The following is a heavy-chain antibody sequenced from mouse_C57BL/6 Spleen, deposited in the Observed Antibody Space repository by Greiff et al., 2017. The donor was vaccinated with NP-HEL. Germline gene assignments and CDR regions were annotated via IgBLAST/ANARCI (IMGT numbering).Heavy chain of an antibody. CDR3: ARRSYEGYFDV. CDR1: GFTFSDYY. CDR2: ISNGGGST. Sequence: EVKLVESGGGLVQPGGSLKLSCAASGFTFSDYYMYWVRQTPEKRLEWVAYISNGGGSTYYPDTVKGRFTISRDNAKNTLYLQMSRLKSEDTAMYYCARRSYEGYFDVWGTGTTVTVSS. D-gene: IGHD2-12*01. J-gene: IGHJ1*03. V-gene: IGHV5-12*01.